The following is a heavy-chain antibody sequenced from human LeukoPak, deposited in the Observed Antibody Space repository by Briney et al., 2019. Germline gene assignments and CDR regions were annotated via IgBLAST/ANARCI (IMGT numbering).Heavy chain of an antibody. CDR2: INPNSGVT. J-gene: IGHJ4*02. Sequence: ASVKVSCKAPGYTFTGYYIHWVRQAPGQGLEWMGWINPNSGVTNYAQKFQGRVTMARDTSINTAYMELSRLRSDDTAVYYCATSVITQAYWGQGTLVTVSS. CDR1: GYTFTGYY. V-gene: IGHV1-2*02. D-gene: IGHD3-22*01. CDR3: ATSVITQAY.